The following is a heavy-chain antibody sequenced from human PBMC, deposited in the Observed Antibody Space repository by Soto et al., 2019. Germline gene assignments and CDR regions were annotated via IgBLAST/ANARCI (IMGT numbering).Heavy chain of an antibody. CDR1: GITFSNAW. D-gene: IGHD2-2*01. CDR3: TTDSADIVVVPANFGMDV. CDR2: IKSITDGGTT. J-gene: IGHJ6*02. Sequence: LSCAASGITFSNAWMTWVRQAPGKGLEWVGRIKSITDGGTTDYAAPVKGRFTISRDDSKDTLYLQMNNLRTEDTAVYHCTTDSADIVVVPANFGMDVWGQGTTVTVS. V-gene: IGHV3-15*01.